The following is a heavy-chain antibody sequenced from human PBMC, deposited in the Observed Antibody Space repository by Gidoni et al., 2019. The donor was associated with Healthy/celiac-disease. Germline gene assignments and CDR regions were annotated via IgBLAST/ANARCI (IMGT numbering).Heavy chain of an antibody. D-gene: IGHD2-2*01. J-gene: IGHJ6*02. Sequence: QVQLVQSGAEVKKPGASVKVSCKASGYTFTSYYMHWVRQAPGQGLEWMGIINPSGGSTSYAQKFQGRVTMTRDTSTSTVYMELSSLRSEDTAVYYCARGGIVVVPAATPTTYYYYYYGMDVWGQGTTVTVSS. CDR3: ARGGIVVVPAATPTTYYYYYYGMDV. CDR1: GYTFTSYY. CDR2: INPSGGST. V-gene: IGHV1-46*03.